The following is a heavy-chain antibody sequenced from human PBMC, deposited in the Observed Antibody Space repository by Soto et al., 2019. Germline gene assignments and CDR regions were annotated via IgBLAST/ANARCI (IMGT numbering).Heavy chain of an antibody. J-gene: IGHJ6*02. CDR1: GGTFSSYA. Sequence: SVKVSCKASGGTFSSYAISWVRQAPGQGLEWMGGIIPIFGTASYAQKFQGRVTITADESTSTAYMELSSLRSEDTAVYYCARTSGSYKYYYYYYGMDVWGQGTTVTVSS. CDR2: IIPIFGTA. D-gene: IGHD1-26*01. CDR3: ARTSGSYKYYYYYYGMDV. V-gene: IGHV1-69*13.